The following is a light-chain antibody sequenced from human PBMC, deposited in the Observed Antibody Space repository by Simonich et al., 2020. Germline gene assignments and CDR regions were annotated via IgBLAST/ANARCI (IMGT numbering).Light chain of an antibody. Sequence: QSALTQPASVSGSPGQSITISCTGTSSDVGSYNLVSWYQQHPGKAPKLMIYEDSNRPSGVSNRFSGSKSGNTASLTISGLQAEDEADYYCCSYAGSSTLVFGGGTKLTVL. CDR1: SSDVGSYNL. CDR3: CSYAGSSTLV. V-gene: IGLV2-23*01. J-gene: IGLJ2*01. CDR2: EDS.